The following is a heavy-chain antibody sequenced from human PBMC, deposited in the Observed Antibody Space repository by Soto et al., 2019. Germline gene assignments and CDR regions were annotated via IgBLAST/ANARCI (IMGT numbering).Heavy chain of an antibody. CDR1: GYSFTSYW. V-gene: IGHV5-10-1*01. D-gene: IGHD3-22*01. Sequence: GESVKISCKGSGYSFTSYWISWVRQMPWKGLEWMGRIDPSDSYTNYSPSFQGHVTISADKSISTAYLQWSSLKASDTAMYYCARLRVGYYYDSSGNNWFDPWGQGTLVTVSS. CDR3: ARLRVGYYYDSSGNNWFDP. J-gene: IGHJ5*02. CDR2: IDPSDSYT.